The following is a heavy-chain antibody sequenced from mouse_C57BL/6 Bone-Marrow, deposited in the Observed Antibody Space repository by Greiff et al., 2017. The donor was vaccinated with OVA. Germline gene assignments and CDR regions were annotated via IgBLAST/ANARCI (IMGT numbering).Heavy chain of an antibody. D-gene: IGHD2-5*01. CDR1: GYAFSSYW. Sequence: VQRVESGAELVKPGASVKISCKASGYAFSSYWMNWVKQRPGKGLEWIGQIYPGDGDTNYNGKFKGKATLTADKSSSTAYMQLSSLTSEDSAVYFCARSRGPSNYDAYWGQGTLVTVSA. CDR2: IYPGDGDT. V-gene: IGHV1-80*01. CDR3: ARSRGPSNYDAY. J-gene: IGHJ3*01.